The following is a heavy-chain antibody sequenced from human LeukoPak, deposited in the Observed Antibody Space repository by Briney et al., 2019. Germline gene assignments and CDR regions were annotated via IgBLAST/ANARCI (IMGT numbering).Heavy chain of an antibody. CDR3: ARRKGSGRFDY. CDR2: INHSGST. D-gene: IGHD3-10*01. CDR1: GGSINNHY. V-gene: IGHV4-34*01. Sequence: PSETLSLTCTVSGGSINNHYWSWIRQPPGKGLEWIGEINHSGSTNYNPSLKSRVTISVDTSKNQFSLKLSSVTAADTAVYYCARRKGSGRFDYWGQGTLVTVSS. J-gene: IGHJ4*02.